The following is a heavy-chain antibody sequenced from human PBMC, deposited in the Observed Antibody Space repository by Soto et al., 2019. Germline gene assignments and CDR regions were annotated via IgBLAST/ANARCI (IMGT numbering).Heavy chain of an antibody. CDR3: ARGELVVVAATPYYYGMDV. Sequence: PGGSLRLSCAASGFTFSSYGMHWVRQAPGKGLEWVAVIWYDGSNKYYADSVKGRFTISRDNSKNTLYLQMNSLRAEDTAVYYCARGELVVVAATPYYYGMDVWGQGTTVTVSS. CDR2: IWYDGSNK. CDR1: GFTFSSYG. V-gene: IGHV3-33*01. J-gene: IGHJ6*02. D-gene: IGHD2-15*01.